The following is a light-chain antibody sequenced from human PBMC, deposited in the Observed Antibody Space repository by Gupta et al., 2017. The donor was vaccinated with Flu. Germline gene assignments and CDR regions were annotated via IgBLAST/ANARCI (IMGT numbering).Light chain of an antibody. CDR3: CSYAGSYTLL. CDR1: SSDVGAYNY. Sequence: QPALTQPRSVSGSPGQSVTISCTGTSSDVGAYNYVSWYQQHPGKAPKLIIYDVSQRPSGVPDRFSGSKSGNSASLAISGLQAEDEAEYYCCSYAGSYTLLFGGGTKLTVL. V-gene: IGLV2-11*01. J-gene: IGLJ2*01. CDR2: DVS.